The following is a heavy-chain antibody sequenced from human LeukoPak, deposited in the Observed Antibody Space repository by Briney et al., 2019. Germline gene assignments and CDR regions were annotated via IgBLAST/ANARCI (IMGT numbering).Heavy chain of an antibody. V-gene: IGHV1-18*01. CDR1: GYTFTSYG. Sequence: ASVKVSCKASGYTFTSYGISWVRQAPGQGLEWMGWISAYDGNTNYAQKFQGRVTITADKSTSTAYMELSSLRSEDTAVYYCARTSGPNAFDIWGQGTMVTVSS. J-gene: IGHJ3*02. CDR2: ISAYDGNT. D-gene: IGHD2-15*01. CDR3: ARTSGPNAFDI.